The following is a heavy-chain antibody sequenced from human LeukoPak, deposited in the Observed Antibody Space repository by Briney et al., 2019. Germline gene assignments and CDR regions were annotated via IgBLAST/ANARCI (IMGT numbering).Heavy chain of an antibody. CDR1: GFTFRDHY. CDR3: ARDASLYDYISYMDV. Sequence: GGSLRLSCAASGFTFRDHYMTWIRQSPGKGLEWVSSISSRGTTIYYADSVKGRFTVSRDNAHNSLYLQMTSLRAEGAAVYYCARDASLYDYISYMDVWGQGTTVIVSS. V-gene: IGHV3-11*01. D-gene: IGHD3-16*01. CDR2: ISSRGTTI. J-gene: IGHJ6*02.